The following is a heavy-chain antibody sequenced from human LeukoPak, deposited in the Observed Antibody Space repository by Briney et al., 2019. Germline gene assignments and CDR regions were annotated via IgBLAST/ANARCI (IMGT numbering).Heavy chain of an antibody. CDR1: GYTFTGYY. CDR3: ARDLGSGWTHREVRP. J-gene: IGHJ4*02. V-gene: IGHV1-2*06. CDR2: INPDSGGT. D-gene: IGHD6-19*01. Sequence: GASVKVSCKASGYTFTGYYMHWVRQAPGQGLEWMARINPDSGGTNYAQKFQGRVTMSRDTSISTAYMELSRLRSDDTAVYYCARDLGSGWTHREVRPWGQGTLVTVSS.